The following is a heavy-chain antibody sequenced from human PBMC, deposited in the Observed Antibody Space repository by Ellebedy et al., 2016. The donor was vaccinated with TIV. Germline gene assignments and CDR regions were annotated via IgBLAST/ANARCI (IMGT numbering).Heavy chain of an antibody. J-gene: IGHJ5*02. CDR2: VNTDGSYT. CDR3: ARTIAVATFDP. Sequence: GGSLRLSCAASGSTLNTYWMHWVRQAPGKGLVWVSSVNTDGSYTNYADSVKGRFTMSRDNAKNTVYLQMHSLRVEDTAVYHCARTIAVATFDPWGQGTLVTVS. CDR1: GSTLNTYW. V-gene: IGHV3-74*01. D-gene: IGHD6-19*01.